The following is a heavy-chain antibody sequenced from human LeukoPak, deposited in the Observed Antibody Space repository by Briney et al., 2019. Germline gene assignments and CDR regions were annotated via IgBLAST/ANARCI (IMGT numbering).Heavy chain of an antibody. J-gene: IGHJ5*02. Sequence: SGPALVKPTQTLTLTCTFSGFSLSTSGMCVSWIRQPPGKALEWLAPIDWDDDKYYSTSLKTRLTISKDTSKNQVVLTMTNMDPVDTATYYCARILLCSGGLGGWFDPWGQGTLVTVSS. CDR3: ARILLCSGGLGGWFDP. CDR2: IDWDDDK. D-gene: IGHD2-15*01. CDR1: GFSLSTSGMC. V-gene: IGHV2-70*01.